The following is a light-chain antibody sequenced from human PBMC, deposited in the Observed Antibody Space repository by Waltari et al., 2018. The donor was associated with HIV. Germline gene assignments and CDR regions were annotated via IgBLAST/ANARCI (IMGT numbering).Light chain of an antibody. CDR3: QVWDSGTDHVI. V-gene: IGLV3-21*04. CDR1: SIGTKN. J-gene: IGLJ2*01. CDR2: YDS. Sequence: SYVLTQPPSVSVAPGKTATITCGGDSIGTKNVHWCQQKPGQAPVLVIYYDSDRPSGIPGRFPGSNFGSTATLTISRVEAGDEADYCCQVWDSGTDHVIFGGGTKLTVL.